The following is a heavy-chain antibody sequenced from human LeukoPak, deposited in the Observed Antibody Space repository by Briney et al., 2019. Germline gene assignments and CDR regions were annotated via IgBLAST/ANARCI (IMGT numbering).Heavy chain of an antibody. J-gene: IGHJ4*02. D-gene: IGHD3-10*01. CDR1: GFSFSSYG. Sequence: AGRSLRLSCAASGFSFSSYGMHWVRQAPGKGLEWVAVISYDGSNKYYAGSVKGRFTISRDNSKNTLYLQMNSLRAEDTAVYYCAKDFESVVPYYGSGTDYWRQGTLVTVSS. V-gene: IGHV3-30*18. CDR3: AKDFESVVPYYGSGTDY. CDR2: ISYDGSNK.